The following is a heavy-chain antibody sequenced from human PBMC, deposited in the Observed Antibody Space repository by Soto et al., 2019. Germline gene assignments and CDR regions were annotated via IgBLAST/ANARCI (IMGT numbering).Heavy chain of an antibody. CDR2: IYSGGST. J-gene: IGHJ3*02. D-gene: IGHD4-17*01. Sequence: GGSLRLSCAASGFTVSSNYMSWVRQAPGKGLEWVSVIYSGGSTYYADSVKGRFTISRDNSKNTLYLQMNSLRAEDTAVYYCARMAPGRDYGGNSFAFDIWGQGTMVTVSS. CDR1: GFTVSSNY. CDR3: ARMAPGRDYGGNSFAFDI. V-gene: IGHV3-53*01.